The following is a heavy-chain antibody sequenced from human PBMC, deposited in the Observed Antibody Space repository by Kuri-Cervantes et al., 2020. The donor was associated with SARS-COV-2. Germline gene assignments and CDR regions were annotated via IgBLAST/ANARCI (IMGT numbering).Heavy chain of an antibody. CDR3: ATTSGYCSGGSCHGNY. CDR2: INVGNGNT. V-gene: IGHV1-3*01. Sequence: ASVKVSCKASGYTFTSYAMHWVRQAPGQRLEWMGWINVGNGNTKYSQKFQGRVTITRDTSASTAYMELSSLRSEDTAVYYCATTSGYCSGGSCHGNYWGQGTLVTVSS. D-gene: IGHD2-15*01. CDR1: GYTFTSYA. J-gene: IGHJ4*02.